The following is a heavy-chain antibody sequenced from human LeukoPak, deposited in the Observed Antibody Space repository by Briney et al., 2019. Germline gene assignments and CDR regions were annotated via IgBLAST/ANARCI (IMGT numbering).Heavy chain of an antibody. CDR2: ISGSGGST. J-gene: IGHJ4*02. V-gene: IGHV3-23*01. CDR3: AKDDRRRGKYYFDY. D-gene: IGHD3-16*02. Sequence: GGCLRLSCAASGFTFSSYAMSWVRQAPGKGLEWVSGISGSGGSTYYADSVKGRFTISRDNSKNTLYLQMNSLRAEDTAVYYCAKDDRRRGKYYFDYWGQGTLVTVSS. CDR1: GFTFSSYA.